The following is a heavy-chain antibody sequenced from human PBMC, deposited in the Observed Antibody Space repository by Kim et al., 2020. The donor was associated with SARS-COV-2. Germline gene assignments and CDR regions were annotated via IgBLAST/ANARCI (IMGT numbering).Heavy chain of an antibody. CDR3: ASQYYDILTGYLNFDY. J-gene: IGHJ4*02. CDR1: GGSISSSSYY. D-gene: IGHD3-9*01. V-gene: IGHV4-39*01. Sequence: SETLSLTCTVSGGSISSSSYYWGWIRQPPGKGLEWIGSIYYSGSTYYNPSLKSRVTISVDTSKNQFSLKLSSVTAADTAVYYCASQYYDILTGYLNFDYWGQGTLVTVSS. CDR2: IYYSGST.